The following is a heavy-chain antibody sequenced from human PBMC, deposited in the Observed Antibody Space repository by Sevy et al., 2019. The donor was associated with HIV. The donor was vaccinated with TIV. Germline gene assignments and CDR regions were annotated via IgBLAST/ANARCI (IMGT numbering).Heavy chain of an antibody. CDR2: ISHDGSNK. J-gene: IGHJ4*02. V-gene: IGHV3-30*04. Sequence: GGSLRLSCAVSGFIFNNYAMHWVRQAPGKGLEWAAGISHDGSNKYYGDSVEGRFTISRDNSKNTVYLQMNSLRAEDTAVYYCARALSTWYYFDYWGQGTLVTVSS. CDR1: GFIFNNYA. CDR3: ARALSTWYYFDY. D-gene: IGHD6-13*01.